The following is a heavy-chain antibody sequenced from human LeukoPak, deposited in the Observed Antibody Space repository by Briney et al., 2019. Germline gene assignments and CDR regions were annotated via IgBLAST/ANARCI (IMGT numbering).Heavy chain of an antibody. Sequence: ASVKVSCKSSGGTFTSYGISWVWLAPGQGLEWMGGIIPIFGTANYAQKFQGRVTITADESTSTAYMELSSLRSEDTAVYYCARPARTDCSSTSCYFYYYYYGMDVWGQGTTVTVSS. D-gene: IGHD2-2*01. J-gene: IGHJ6*02. CDR1: GGTFTSYG. CDR2: IIPIFGTA. CDR3: ARPARTDCSSTSCYFYYYYYGMDV. V-gene: IGHV1-69*13.